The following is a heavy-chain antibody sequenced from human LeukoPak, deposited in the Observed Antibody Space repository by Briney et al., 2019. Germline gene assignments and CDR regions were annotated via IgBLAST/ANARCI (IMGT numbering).Heavy chain of an antibody. CDR3: ARSGRYYDFWSGSPGYMDV. J-gene: IGHJ6*03. Sequence: GASVKVSCKASGGTFSSYAISWVRQAPGQGLEWMGGIIPIFGTANYAQKFQGRVTITTDESTSTAYMELSSLRSEDTAVYYCARSGRYYDFWSGSPGYMDVWGKGTTVTVSS. D-gene: IGHD3-3*01. V-gene: IGHV1-69*05. CDR2: IIPIFGTA. CDR1: GGTFSSYA.